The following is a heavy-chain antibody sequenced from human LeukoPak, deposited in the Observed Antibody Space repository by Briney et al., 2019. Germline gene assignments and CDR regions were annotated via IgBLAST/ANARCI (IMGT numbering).Heavy chain of an antibody. J-gene: IGHJ6*03. Sequence: GGSLRLSCAASGFTFSSYSMNWVRQAPGKGLEWVSSISSSSSYIYYADSVKGRFTISRDNAKNSLYLQMNSLRAEDTAVYYCAREGYSSSWYVPFYGRDYMDVWGKGTTVTVSS. V-gene: IGHV3-21*01. CDR1: GFTFSSYS. CDR3: AREGYSSSWYVPFYGRDYMDV. CDR2: ISSSSSYI. D-gene: IGHD6-13*01.